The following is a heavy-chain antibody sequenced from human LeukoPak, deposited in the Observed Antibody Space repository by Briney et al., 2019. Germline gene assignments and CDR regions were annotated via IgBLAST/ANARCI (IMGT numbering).Heavy chain of an antibody. CDR2: ISSGSSYI. D-gene: IGHD2/OR15-2a*01. Sequence: GGSLRLPCAASGFTFSSYTMNWVRQAPGKGLEWVSIISSGSSYIHYADSVKGRFTISRDNAKNSLYLQMNRLRGDDTARYYCANQYWKVGSTPDYWGQGTLVTVSS. J-gene: IGHJ4*02. CDR3: ANQYWKVGSTPDY. V-gene: IGHV3-21*04. CDR1: GFTFSSYT.